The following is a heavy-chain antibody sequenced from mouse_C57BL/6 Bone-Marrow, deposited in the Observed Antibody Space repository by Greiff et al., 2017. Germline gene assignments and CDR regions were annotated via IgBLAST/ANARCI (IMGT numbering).Heavy chain of an antibody. Sequence: QVQLQQSGAELAGPAASVKLSCKASGYTFTSYGISWVKQRTGQGLEWIGEIYPRSGNTYYNEKFKGKATLTEDKSSRTAYMELRSLTSEDSAVYVCSRERWFLDDWGQGTTLTVSS. D-gene: IGHD2-3*01. J-gene: IGHJ2*01. V-gene: IGHV1-81*01. CDR1: GYTFTSYG. CDR2: IYPRSGNT. CDR3: SRERWFLDD.